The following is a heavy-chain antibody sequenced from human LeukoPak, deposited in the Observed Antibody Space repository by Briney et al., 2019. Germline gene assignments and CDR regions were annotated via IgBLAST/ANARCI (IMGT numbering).Heavy chain of an antibody. CDR2: IYYSGTT. Sequence: SETLSLTCAVYGGSFSGYYWDWIRQPPGKGLEWLGNIYYSGTTFYTSSLKSRVTISADMSKNHFSLRLTSVTAADTAVYYCARQRADYFYHYMDVWGKGTTVIVSS. CDR1: GGSFSGYY. J-gene: IGHJ6*03. V-gene: IGHV4-34*01. CDR3: ARQRADYFYHYMDV.